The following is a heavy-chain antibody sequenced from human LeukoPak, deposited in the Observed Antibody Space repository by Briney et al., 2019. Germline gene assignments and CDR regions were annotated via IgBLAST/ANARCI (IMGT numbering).Heavy chain of an antibody. CDR2: INSGGRT. V-gene: IGHV1-2*06. J-gene: IGHJ6*02. CDR1: GYTFIDSF. Sequence: ASVKVSCQPSGYTFIDSFLHWVRQAPGQSLEWVGRINSGGRTDYAQKFQGRVTLTRDTSISTAYMDLSSLTSDDTAMYYCARVGPPDASGMDVWGQGTTVTVSS. CDR3: ARVGPPDASGMDV. D-gene: IGHD2-2*01.